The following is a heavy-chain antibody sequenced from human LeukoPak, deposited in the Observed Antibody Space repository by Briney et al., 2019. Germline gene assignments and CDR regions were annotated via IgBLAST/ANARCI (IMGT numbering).Heavy chain of an antibody. J-gene: IGHJ4*02. Sequence: PGGSLRLSCAASGFTFGDHYMDWVRQAPGKGLEWVGRTRNKANSYTTEYAASVKGRFTISRDDSKNSLYLQMNSLKTEDTAVYYCASVATWFGESLWGQGTLVTVSS. D-gene: IGHD3-10*01. V-gene: IGHV3-72*01. CDR1: GFTFGDHY. CDR3: ASVATWFGESL. CDR2: TRNKANSYTT.